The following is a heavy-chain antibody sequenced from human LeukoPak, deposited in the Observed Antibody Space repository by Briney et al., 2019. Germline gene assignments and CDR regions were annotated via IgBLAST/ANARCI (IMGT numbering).Heavy chain of an antibody. CDR2: IYPGDSDI. J-gene: IGHJ3*02. CDR1: GYNFTSNW. Sequence: GESLKISCKDSGYNFTSNWIGWVRQLPGKGLEWMGIIYPGDSDIRYSPSFQGQVTISADKSINTAYLQWSSLKASDTAMYYCAIPMAPTGYCSSTSCHGAFDIWGQGTMVTVSS. V-gene: IGHV5-51*01. CDR3: AIPMAPTGYCSSTSCHGAFDI. D-gene: IGHD2-2*01.